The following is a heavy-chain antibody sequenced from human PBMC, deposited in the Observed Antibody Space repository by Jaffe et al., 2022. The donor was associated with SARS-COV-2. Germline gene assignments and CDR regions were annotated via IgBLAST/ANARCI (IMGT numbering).Heavy chain of an antibody. CDR1: GGSISSGSFY. V-gene: IGHV4-61*02. J-gene: IGHJ5*02. D-gene: IGHD1-26*01. Sequence: QVQLQESGPGLVRPSQTLSLTCTVSGGSISSGSFYWSWIRQPAGKGLEWIGRIYTSGSTNYNPSLKSRVSISIDTSKNQFSLSLSSVTAADTAVYYCAREYWIEGATAWGQGTLVTVSS. CDR3: AREYWIEGATA. CDR2: IYTSGST.